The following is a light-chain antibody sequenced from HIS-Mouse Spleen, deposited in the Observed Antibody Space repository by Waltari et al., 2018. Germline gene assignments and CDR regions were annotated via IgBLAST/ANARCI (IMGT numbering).Light chain of an antibody. V-gene: IGLV1-47*01. Sequence: QSVLTQPPSASGTPGQRVTISCSGSSSNIGSNYVYWYQQLPGTAPKLLIYRNNPRPSGVPDRVSGSKSGTSASLAISGLRSEDEADYYCAAWDDSLSGQVFGGGTKLTVL. J-gene: IGLJ3*02. CDR2: RNN. CDR1: SSNIGSNY. CDR3: AAWDDSLSGQV.